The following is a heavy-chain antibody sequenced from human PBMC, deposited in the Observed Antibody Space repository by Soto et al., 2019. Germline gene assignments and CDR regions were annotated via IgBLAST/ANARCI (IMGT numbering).Heavy chain of an antibody. V-gene: IGHV3-53*01. CDR2: MYSGGTT. J-gene: IGHJ4*02. D-gene: IGHD5-12*01. Sequence: LRLSCAASGFSVSSHHMSWVRQAPGAGLECISIMYSGGTTYYADSVKGRWTISRDNSKNMLYLQMDNLRAEDTAVYYCARDGREGYPLDYWGQGTLVTVSS. CDR1: GFSVSSHH. CDR3: ARDGREGYPLDY.